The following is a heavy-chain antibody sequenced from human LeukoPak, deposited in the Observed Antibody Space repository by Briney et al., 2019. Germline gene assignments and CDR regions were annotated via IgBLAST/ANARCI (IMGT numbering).Heavy chain of an antibody. V-gene: IGHV3-11*01. Sequence: GGSLRLSCAASEFTFGDYYMSWIRQAPGKGLEWISFISSSGSTVYYADSVKGRFTISRDNAKNSLYLQMNSLRAEDTAVYYCARSYNWNSEIDYWGQGTLVTVSS. CDR2: ISSSGSTV. J-gene: IGHJ4*02. D-gene: IGHD1-7*01. CDR1: EFTFGDYY. CDR3: ARSYNWNSEIDY.